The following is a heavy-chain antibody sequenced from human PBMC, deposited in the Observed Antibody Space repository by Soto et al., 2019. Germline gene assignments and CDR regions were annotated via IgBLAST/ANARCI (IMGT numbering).Heavy chain of an antibody. CDR1: GGSFSNFG. CDR3: AREGSGYNF. V-gene: IGHV1-69*13. J-gene: IGHJ4*02. D-gene: IGHD5-12*01. Sequence: SVKVSCKASGGSFSNFGISWVRQATGEGLEWMGGIVPVFGRPNYAQRFRGRLTITADESTSTGYMEPISLRSDDTAVYYCAREGSGYNFWGQGTQVTVSS. CDR2: IVPVFGRP.